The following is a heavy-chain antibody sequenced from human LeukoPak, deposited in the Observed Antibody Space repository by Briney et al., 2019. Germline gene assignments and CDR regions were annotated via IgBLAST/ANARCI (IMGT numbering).Heavy chain of an antibody. CDR2: ISSSGSTI. V-gene: IGHV3-48*03. CDR1: GFTFSSYE. D-gene: IGHD3-3*01. Sequence: PGGSLRLSCAASGFTFSSYEMNWARQAPGKGLEWVSYISSSGSTIYYADSVKGRFTISRDNSMNTLYLEMNSLRAEDTAVYYCARERERFLNLWGQGTLVTVSS. CDR3: ARERERFLNL. J-gene: IGHJ5*02.